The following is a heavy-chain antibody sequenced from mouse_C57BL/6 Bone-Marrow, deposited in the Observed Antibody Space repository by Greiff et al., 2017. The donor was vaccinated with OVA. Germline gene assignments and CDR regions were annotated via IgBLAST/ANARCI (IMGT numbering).Heavy chain of an antibody. CDR2: INSDGGRN. D-gene: IGHD6-1*01. V-gene: IGHV5-2*01. CDR1: EYEFPSHD. CDR3: ARHASGSWFAY. J-gene: IGHJ3*01. Sequence: EVKLMESGGGLVQPGESLKLSCESNEYEFPSHDMSWVCKTPEKRLELVADINSDGGRNYYAYTMERRFIISRDNTKKTLYLQMSSLRSEDTALYYCARHASGSWFAYWGQGTLVTVSA.